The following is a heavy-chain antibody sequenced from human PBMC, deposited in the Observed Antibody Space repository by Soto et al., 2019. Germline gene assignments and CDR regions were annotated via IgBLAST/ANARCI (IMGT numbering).Heavy chain of an antibody. CDR3: AKSNLYYDILTGWGSYTGFDP. V-gene: IGHV3-23*01. Sequence: EVQLLESGGGLVQPGGSLRLSCAASGFTFSSYAMSWVRQAPGKGLEWVSDISGSGGSKYYADSVKGRFTISRDNSKNRQYLQMKRLRDEDTVVDYCAKSNLYYDILTGWGSYTGFDPWGQGTLVTVSS. J-gene: IGHJ5*02. CDR1: GFTFSSYA. D-gene: IGHD3-9*01. CDR2: ISGSGGSK.